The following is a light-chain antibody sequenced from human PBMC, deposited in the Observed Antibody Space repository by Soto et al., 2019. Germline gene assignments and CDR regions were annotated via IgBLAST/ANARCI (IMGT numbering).Light chain of an antibody. CDR2: EVS. CDR1: RSDVGGYNY. Sequence: QSALTQPASVSGSPGQSITISCTGTRSDVGGYNYVSWYQQHAGKAPKLMIYEVSNRPSGVSNRFSGSKSGNTASLTISGLQAQDEAGYYCSSYTTSSTVLFGGGTKLTVL. CDR3: SSYTTSSTVL. J-gene: IGLJ2*01. V-gene: IGLV2-14*01.